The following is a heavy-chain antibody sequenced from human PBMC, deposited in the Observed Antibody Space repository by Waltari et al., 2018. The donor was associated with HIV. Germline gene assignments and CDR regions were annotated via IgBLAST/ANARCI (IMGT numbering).Heavy chain of an antibody. Sequence: EVKLVENGGTLVQPGGSLRLSCAASGFTVSGTYMNWVRQAPGKGLEWVSSIYTGGNTNYADSVKGRFTVSRDNSKNTVFLHLNSLRVEDTAVYFCARGAARQHFDYWGQGTLVTVSS. D-gene: IGHD6-6*01. V-gene: IGHV3-53*02. CDR3: ARGAARQHFDY. CDR2: IYTGGNT. J-gene: IGHJ4*02. CDR1: GFTVSGTY.